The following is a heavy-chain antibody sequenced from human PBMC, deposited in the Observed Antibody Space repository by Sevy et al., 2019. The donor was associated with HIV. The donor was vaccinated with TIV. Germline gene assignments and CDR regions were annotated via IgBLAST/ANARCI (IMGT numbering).Heavy chain of an antibody. V-gene: IGHV3-15*01. CDR2: IKSKTDGGTT. CDR1: GFTFSSYA. J-gene: IGHJ4*02. CDR3: TTGSELLWFGEFGDY. Sequence: GGSLRLSCAASGFTFSSYAMSWVRQAPGKGLEWVGRIKSKTDGGTTDYAAPVKGRFTISRDDSKNTLYLQMNSLKTEDTAVYYCTTGSELLWFGEFGDYWGQGTLVTVSS. D-gene: IGHD3-10*01.